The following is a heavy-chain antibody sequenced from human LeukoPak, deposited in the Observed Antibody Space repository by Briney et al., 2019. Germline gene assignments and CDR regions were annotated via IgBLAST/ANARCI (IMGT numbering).Heavy chain of an antibody. CDR1: GFTFSSYA. CDR2: ISSNGGGT. D-gene: IGHD4-17*01. V-gene: IGHV3-64*01. CDR3: GRVGGDYGFDY. J-gene: IGHJ4*02. Sequence: GGSLRLSCAASGFTFSSYAMHWVRQAPRKGLEYVSAISSNGGGTYYANSVKGRFTISRDNSQNTLYLQMGSLRAEDMAVYYWGRVGGDYGFDYWGKGTLVTVSS.